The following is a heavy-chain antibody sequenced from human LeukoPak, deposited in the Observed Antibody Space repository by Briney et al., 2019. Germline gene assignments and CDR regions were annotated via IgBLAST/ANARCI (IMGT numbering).Heavy chain of an antibody. V-gene: IGHV3-74*01. CDR2: IRSDGSTT. J-gene: IGHJ4*02. D-gene: IGHD1-26*01. CDR1: GFTFSGYW. CDR3: ARDGRSGNFDK. Sequence: PGGSLRLSCAASGFTFSGYWMRWVRQAPGKGLAWVSVIRSDGSTTTYADSVKGRFTISRDTAKNTLYLQMNSLRAEDTAVYYCARDGRSGNFDKWGQGTLVSVSS.